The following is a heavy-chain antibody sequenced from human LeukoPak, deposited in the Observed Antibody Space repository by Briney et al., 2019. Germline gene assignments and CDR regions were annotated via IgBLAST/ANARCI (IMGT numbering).Heavy chain of an antibody. J-gene: IGHJ4*02. V-gene: IGHV4-59*02. CDR1: GGSVSDYY. CDR2: IYYTGST. CDR3: ASRKLGNDY. D-gene: IGHD7-27*01. Sequence: SETLSLTCTVSGGSVSDYYWNWIRQSPGKGLEWIGYIYYTGSTSYNPSLRSRVTMSEDTSKNQFFLKLSSVTAADTAVYYCASRKLGNDYWGQGTLVTVSS.